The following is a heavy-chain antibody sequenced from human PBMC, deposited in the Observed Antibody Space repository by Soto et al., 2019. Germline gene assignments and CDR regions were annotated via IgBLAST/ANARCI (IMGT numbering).Heavy chain of an antibody. CDR3: AKDAVSRDGVWLAHD. CDR1: EFSFSDYA. Sequence: VQLLESGGGLVQPGGSLRLSCAASEFSFSDYAMIWVRQAPGKGLEWVSGLYGSGGGIHYADSVKGRFTISRDNYANSVYLQMNSLRVEDTAIYYCAKDAVSRDGVWLAHDWGQGTVVTVSS. V-gene: IGHV3-23*01. J-gene: IGHJ1*01. CDR2: LYGSGGGI. D-gene: IGHD5-12*01.